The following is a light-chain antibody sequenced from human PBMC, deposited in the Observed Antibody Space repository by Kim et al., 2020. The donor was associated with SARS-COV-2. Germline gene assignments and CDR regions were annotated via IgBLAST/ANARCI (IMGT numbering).Light chain of an antibody. J-gene: IGKJ2*01. CDR3: QQFGSSPPYT. Sequence: IVLTQSPGTLSLSPGERATLSCRASQSLTSSFLAWYQQKPGQAPRLLIYGASRRATGIPDRFSGSGSGTDFTLTISRLEPEDFAVYYCQQFGSSPPYTFGQGTKLEI. CDR2: GAS. V-gene: IGKV3-20*01. CDR1: QSLTSSF.